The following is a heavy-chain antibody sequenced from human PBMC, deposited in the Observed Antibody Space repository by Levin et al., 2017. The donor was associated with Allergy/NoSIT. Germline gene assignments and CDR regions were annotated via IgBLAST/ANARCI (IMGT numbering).Heavy chain of an antibody. V-gene: IGHV3-23*01. CDR3: AKDYYDSSGYRYCFDQ. J-gene: IGHJ4*02. CDR2: ISGGGGSI. D-gene: IGHD3-22*01. Sequence: SCAGSGFSFRSYAMSWVRQAPGKGLEWVSTISGGGGSIFYADSVKGRFTISRDNSKNTLYLQMNSLRAEDTAVFYCAKDYYDSSGYRYCFDQWGQGTLVTVSS. CDR1: GFSFRSYA.